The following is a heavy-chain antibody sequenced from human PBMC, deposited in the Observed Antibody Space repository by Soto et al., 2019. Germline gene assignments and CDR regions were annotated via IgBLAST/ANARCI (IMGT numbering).Heavy chain of an antibody. CDR1: VCGFTEYQ. J-gene: IGHJ5*02. Sequence: ASVKVSCKASVCGFTEYQIHWLLRAPGQRLQWLGRIDPKRGDTTLAPTFQGRGTMPRDTSTNTAYLKLARLTSVATAIYYCARRHLLDYIRSCFDPWGMGTRGTVSP. V-gene: IGHV1-2*02. CDR2: IDPKRGDT. D-gene: IGHD3-16*01. CDR3: ARRHLLDYIRSCFDP.